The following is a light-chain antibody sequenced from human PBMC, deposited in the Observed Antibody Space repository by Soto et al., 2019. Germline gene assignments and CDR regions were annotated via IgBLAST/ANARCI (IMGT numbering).Light chain of an antibody. V-gene: IGKV3-11*01. Sequence: DIVLTQSPGTLSLSPGEGATLSCRARQTVSTYLSWYQHKPGQAPRLLIYGASNRATGIPARFSGSGSGTDFTLTISSLEPEDSAVYYCQQRYNWLTFGGGTKVDIK. CDR3: QQRYNWLT. CDR1: QTVSTY. J-gene: IGKJ4*01. CDR2: GAS.